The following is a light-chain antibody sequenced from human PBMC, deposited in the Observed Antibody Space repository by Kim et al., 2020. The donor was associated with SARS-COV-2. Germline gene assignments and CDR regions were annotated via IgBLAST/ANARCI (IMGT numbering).Light chain of an antibody. CDR1: QGISSY. V-gene: IGKV1-9*01. CDR3: QQLNSYPRWS. Sequence: DIQLTQSPSFLSASVGDRVTITCRASQGISSYLAWYQQKPGKAPKLLIYAASTLQSGVQSRFSGSGSGTEFTLTISSLQPEDFATYYCQQLNSYPRWSFGQGTKLEI. J-gene: IGKJ2*03. CDR2: AAS.